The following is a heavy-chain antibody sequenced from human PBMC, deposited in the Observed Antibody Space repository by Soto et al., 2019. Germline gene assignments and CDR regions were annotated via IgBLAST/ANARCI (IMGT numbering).Heavy chain of an antibody. CDR3: ASQYCSGGSCYSVAFDI. D-gene: IGHD2-15*01. Sequence: GGSLRLSCAASGFTFSSYAMSWVRQAPGKGLEWVSAISGSGGSTYYADSVKGRFTISRDNSKNTLYLQMNSLRAEDTAVYYCASQYCSGGSCYSVAFDIWGQGTMVTVSS. V-gene: IGHV3-23*01. CDR2: ISGSGGST. J-gene: IGHJ3*02. CDR1: GFTFSSYA.